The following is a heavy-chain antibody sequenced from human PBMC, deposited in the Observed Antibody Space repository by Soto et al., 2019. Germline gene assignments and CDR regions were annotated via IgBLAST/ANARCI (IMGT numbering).Heavy chain of an antibody. CDR3: ARDHCSSTSCYGWIYYYYGMDV. CDR1: GDSVSRNSAA. CDR2: TYYRSKWYN. D-gene: IGHD2-2*01. J-gene: IGHJ6*02. V-gene: IGHV6-1*01. Sequence: PTQTLSLTCAISGDSVSRNSAAWNWIRQSPSRGLEWLGRTYYRSKWYNDYAVSVKSRITINPDTSKNQFSLQLNSVTPEDTAVYYCARDHCSSTSCYGWIYYYYGMDVWGQGTTVTVSS.